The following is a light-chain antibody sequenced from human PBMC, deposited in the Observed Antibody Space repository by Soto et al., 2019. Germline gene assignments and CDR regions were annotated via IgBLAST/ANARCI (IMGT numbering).Light chain of an antibody. CDR3: QQRSNWPPIT. V-gene: IGKV3-11*01. J-gene: IGKJ5*01. Sequence: EIVMTQSPATLSVSPGERATLSCRASQSVSNRYLAWYQQKPGQAPRLLIYGASNRATGIPARFSGSGSGTDFTLTISSLEPEDFAVYYCQQRSNWPPITFGQGTRLEIK. CDR2: GAS. CDR1: QSVSNRY.